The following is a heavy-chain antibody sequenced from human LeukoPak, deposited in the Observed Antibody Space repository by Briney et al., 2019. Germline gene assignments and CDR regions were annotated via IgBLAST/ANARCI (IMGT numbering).Heavy chain of an antibody. CDR2: IYYSGST. V-gene: IGHV4-39*01. J-gene: IGHJ4*02. Sequence: PSETLSLTCTVSGGSISSSSYYWGWIRQPPGKGLEWIGSIYYSGSTYYNPSLKSRVTISVDTSKNQFSLKLSSVTAADTVVYYCARRTHYEDCFDYWGQGTLVTVSS. D-gene: IGHD3-22*01. CDR1: GGSISSSSYY. CDR3: ARRTHYEDCFDY.